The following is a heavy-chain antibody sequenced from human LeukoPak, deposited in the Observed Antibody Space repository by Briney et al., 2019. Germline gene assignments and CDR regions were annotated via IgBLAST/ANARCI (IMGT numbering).Heavy chain of an antibody. V-gene: IGHV1-46*01. CDR2: INPSGGST. D-gene: IGHD2-2*01. CDR1: GYTLTELS. J-gene: IGHJ4*02. Sequence: GASVTVSCKVSGYTLTELSMHWVRQAPGQGLEWMGIINPSGGSTSYAQKFQGRVTMTRDTSTSTVYMELSSLRSEDTAVYYCARDLACSSTSCYDYWGQGTLVTVSS. CDR3: ARDLACSSTSCYDY.